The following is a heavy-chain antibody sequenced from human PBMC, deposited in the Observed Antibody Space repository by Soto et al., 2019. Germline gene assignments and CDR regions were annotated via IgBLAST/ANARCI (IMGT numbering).Heavy chain of an antibody. J-gene: IGHJ4*02. V-gene: IGHV4-39*01. Sequence: TSETLSLTCVVSGGSISSSSYWWAWIRQPPGKGLEWIGSIFYSGTTYYNPSLKSRVTISVDTSKNQFTLKLTSVTAADTVVYFCARHVGTGLYYFDYWGQGALVTVSS. CDR1: GGSISSSSYW. D-gene: IGHD1-1*01. CDR2: IFYSGTT. CDR3: ARHVGTGLYYFDY.